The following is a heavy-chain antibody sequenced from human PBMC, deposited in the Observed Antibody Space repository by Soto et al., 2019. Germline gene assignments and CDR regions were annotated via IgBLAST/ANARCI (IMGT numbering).Heavy chain of an antibody. J-gene: IGHJ4*02. CDR1: GFTFSSYA. D-gene: IGHD1-26*01. Sequence: VQLLESGGGLVQPGRSLRLSCAASGFTFSSYAMHWVRQAPGKGLEWVAVISYDGSNKYYADSVKGRFTISRDNSKNTLYLQMNSLRAEDTAVYYCAVRSGSYHDYWGQGTLVTVSS. V-gene: IGHV3-30-3*01. CDR2: ISYDGSNK. CDR3: AVRSGSYHDY.